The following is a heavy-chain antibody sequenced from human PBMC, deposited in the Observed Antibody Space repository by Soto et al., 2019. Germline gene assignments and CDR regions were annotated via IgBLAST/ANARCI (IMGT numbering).Heavy chain of an antibody. D-gene: IGHD3-16*01. Sequence: EEQLVESGGGLVQPGGSLRLSCAASGFTFTEYWMHWVRQVPGKGLVWVSRINADGTRTSYADSVKGRFTISRDNAKNTVYLQMNSPRAEDTALFYCARGLKNYYGTDVWGQGTTVTVSS. CDR2: INADGTRT. CDR1: GFTFTEYW. V-gene: IGHV3-74*01. J-gene: IGHJ6*02. CDR3: ARGLKNYYGTDV.